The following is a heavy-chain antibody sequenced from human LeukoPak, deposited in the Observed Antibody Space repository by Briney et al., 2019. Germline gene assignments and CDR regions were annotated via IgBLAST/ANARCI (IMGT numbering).Heavy chain of an antibody. J-gene: IGHJ4*02. Sequence: SETLSLTCNVSGGSIISGDYYWSWIRQSPGKGLEWIGYIYYTGTTYYNPSLKSRVNMSIDTSKNQFSLKLNSVTAADTPVYYCARDIGGVTPPFYWSQGTLVTVSS. CDR2: IYYTGTT. CDR1: GGSIISGDYY. V-gene: IGHV4-30-4*01. D-gene: IGHD2-21*02. CDR3: ARDIGGVTPPFY.